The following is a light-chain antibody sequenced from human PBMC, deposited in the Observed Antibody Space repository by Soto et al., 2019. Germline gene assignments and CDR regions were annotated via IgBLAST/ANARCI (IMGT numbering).Light chain of an antibody. Sequence: QSVLTQPASVSGSPGQSITISCTGTSSDDGGYNYVSWYQQHPDKAPKLMIYDVSNRPSGVSNRFSGSKSGNTASLTISGLQAEDEADYYCSSYTSSSTLVVFGGGTKLTVL. CDR3: SSYTSSSTLVV. J-gene: IGLJ2*01. CDR2: DVS. V-gene: IGLV2-14*01. CDR1: SSDDGGYNY.